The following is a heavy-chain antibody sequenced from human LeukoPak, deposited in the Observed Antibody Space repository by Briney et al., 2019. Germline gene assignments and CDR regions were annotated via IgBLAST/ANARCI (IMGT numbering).Heavy chain of an antibody. CDR1: GFTFSSYA. V-gene: IGHV3-23*01. CDR2: ISGSGDNT. CDR3: AKGSYYDSSGSFYFDY. Sequence: GGSLRLSCAASGFTFSSYAMSWVRQAPGKGLEWVSGISGSGDNTYYADSVKGRFTISRDNSKNTLYVQVNSLGTEDTAAYYCAKGSYYDSSGSFYFDYWGQGTLVTASS. J-gene: IGHJ4*02. D-gene: IGHD3-22*01.